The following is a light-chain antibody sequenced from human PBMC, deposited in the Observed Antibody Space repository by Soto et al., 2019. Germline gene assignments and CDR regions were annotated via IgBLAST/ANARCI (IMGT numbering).Light chain of an antibody. CDR2: AAS. Sequence: DIQLTQSPSFLSASVGDRVTITCRASQDVSRYLAWYQQKPGKAPNLLIYAASTLRSGVPSRFSGSGSETEFNLTISSLQPEDFASYYCQQLNSYVFAFGPGPKVDIK. J-gene: IGKJ3*01. V-gene: IGKV1-9*01. CDR3: QQLNSYVFA. CDR1: QDVSRY.